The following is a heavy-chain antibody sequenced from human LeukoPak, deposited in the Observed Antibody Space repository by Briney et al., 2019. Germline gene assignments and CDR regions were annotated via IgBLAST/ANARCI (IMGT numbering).Heavy chain of an antibody. Sequence: SQTLSLTCAVSGGSISSGSYSWNWIRQPPGKGLEWIGYIYHGGSTYYNPSLKSRVTISVDRSKNQFSLKLSSVTAADTAMYYCARGGDYGSGIFTRNHFDSWGQGTLVTVSS. CDR1: GGSISSGSYS. CDR2: IYHGGST. CDR3: ARGGDYGSGIFTRNHFDS. V-gene: IGHV4-30-2*01. D-gene: IGHD3-10*01. J-gene: IGHJ4*02.